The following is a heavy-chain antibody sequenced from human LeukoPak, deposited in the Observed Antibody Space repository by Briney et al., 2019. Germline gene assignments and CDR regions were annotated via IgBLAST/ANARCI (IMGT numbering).Heavy chain of an antibody. CDR2: INHSGST. D-gene: IGHD3-10*01. V-gene: IGHV4-34*01. CDR3: ARRGSGSYYTSEDYYYYMDV. CDR1: GGSFRGYY. J-gene: IGHJ6*03. Sequence: SETLSLTCAVYGGSFRGYYWSWLRQPPGKGLEWVGEINHSGSTNYNPSLKSRVTISVDTSKNPFSLNLSSVTAADTAVYYCARRGSGSYYTSEDYYYYMDVWGKGTTVTIS.